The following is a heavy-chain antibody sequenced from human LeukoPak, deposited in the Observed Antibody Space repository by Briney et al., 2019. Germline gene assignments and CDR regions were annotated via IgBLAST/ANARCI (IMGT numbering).Heavy chain of an antibody. J-gene: IGHJ4*02. CDR2: IYHTEYN. CDR1: GASINDW. Sequence: SGTLSLTCAVSGASINDWWSWVRQPPGKGLEWIGEIYHTEYNNYSPPLKSRVTISIDTSKNDFSLKLNDVAAADTAVYYCARGIRHSFDYWGQGILVTVSS. CDR3: ARGIRHSFDY. V-gene: IGHV4-4*02.